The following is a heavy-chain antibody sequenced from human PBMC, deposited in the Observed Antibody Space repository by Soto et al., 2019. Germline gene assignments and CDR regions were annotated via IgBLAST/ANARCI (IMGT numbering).Heavy chain of an antibody. CDR1: GGSISSYY. CDR3: ARGGNYGDYGPWWFDP. Sequence: PSETLSLTCTVSGGSISSYYWSWIRQPPGKGLEWIGYIYYSGSTNYNPSLKSRVTISVDTSKNQFSLKLSSVTAADTAVYYCARGGNYGDYGPWWFDPWGQGTLVTVSS. CDR2: IYYSGST. V-gene: IGHV4-59*01. J-gene: IGHJ5*02. D-gene: IGHD4-17*01.